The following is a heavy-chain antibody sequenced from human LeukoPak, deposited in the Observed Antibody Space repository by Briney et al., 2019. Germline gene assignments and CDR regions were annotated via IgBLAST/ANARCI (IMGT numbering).Heavy chain of an antibody. CDR3: AELGITMIGGV. D-gene: IGHD3-10*02. J-gene: IGHJ6*04. V-gene: IGHV3-48*03. CDR1: GFTFSSYE. CDR2: ISSSGSTI. Sequence: GGSLRLSCAASGFTFSSYEMNWVRQAPGKGLEWVSYISSSGSTIYYADSVKGRFTISRDDAENSLYLQMNSLRAEDTAVYYCAELGITMIGGVWGKGTTVTISS.